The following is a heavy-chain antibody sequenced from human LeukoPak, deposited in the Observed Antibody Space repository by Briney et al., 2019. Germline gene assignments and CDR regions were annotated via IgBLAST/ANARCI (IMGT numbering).Heavy chain of an antibody. Sequence: SGTLSLTCAVSGGSISSSNWWSWVRQPPGKGLEWIGVIYHSGSTNYNPSLKSRVTISVDKSKNQFSLKLSSVTAADTAVYYCARDWACSGGSCYEVDWGQGTLVTVSS. CDR2: IYHSGST. V-gene: IGHV4-4*02. J-gene: IGHJ4*02. CDR1: GGSISSSNW. CDR3: ARDWACSGGSCYEVD. D-gene: IGHD2-15*01.